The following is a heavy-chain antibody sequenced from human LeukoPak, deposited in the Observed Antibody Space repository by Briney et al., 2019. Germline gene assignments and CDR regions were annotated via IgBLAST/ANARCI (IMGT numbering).Heavy chain of an antibody. CDR1: EFIFSSYE. Sequence: GGSLRLSCVASEFIFSSYEMNWVRQAPGKGLEWVGRIKTKSEGGTTDYAAPAKGRFTISRDDSKNALFLQMDSLKSDDTAMYYCTTEFKELGSFFYFYYMDVWGTGTTVTISS. V-gene: IGHV3-15*01. J-gene: IGHJ6*03. CDR2: IKTKSEGGTT. D-gene: IGHD3-10*01. CDR3: TTEFKELGSFFYFYYMDV.